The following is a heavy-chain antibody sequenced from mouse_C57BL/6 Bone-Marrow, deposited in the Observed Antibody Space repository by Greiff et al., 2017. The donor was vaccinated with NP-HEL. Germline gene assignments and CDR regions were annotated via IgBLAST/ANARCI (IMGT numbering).Heavy chain of an antibody. CDR1: GYTFTSYW. V-gene: IGHV1-50*01. J-gene: IGHJ4*01. D-gene: IGHD2-2*01. CDR2: IDPSASYT. CDR3: ARSGCYGCRRYYAMDY. Sequence: QVQLQQPGAELVKPGASVKLSCKASGYTFTSYWMQWVKQRPGQGLEWIGEIDPSASYTNYNQKFKGKATLTVDTSSSTAYMQLSSLTSEDSAVYYWARSGCYGCRRYYAMDYWGQGTSVTVSS.